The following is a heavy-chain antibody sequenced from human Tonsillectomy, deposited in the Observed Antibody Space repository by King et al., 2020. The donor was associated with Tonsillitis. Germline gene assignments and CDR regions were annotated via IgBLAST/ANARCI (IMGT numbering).Heavy chain of an antibody. Sequence: QLQESGPGLVKPSETLSLTCTVSGGSISSSSYLWGWNRQPPGKGREWIGSMDYSGSTYYDPSLKSRITISVDTSKNQFSLKLSSVTAADTAVYYCARHLAEFWSGLTTSGYYSMDVWGKGTTVTVSS. CDR3: ARHLAEFWSGLTTSGYYSMDV. CDR2: MDYSGST. D-gene: IGHD3-3*01. V-gene: IGHV4-39*01. CDR1: GGSISSSSYL. J-gene: IGHJ6*03.